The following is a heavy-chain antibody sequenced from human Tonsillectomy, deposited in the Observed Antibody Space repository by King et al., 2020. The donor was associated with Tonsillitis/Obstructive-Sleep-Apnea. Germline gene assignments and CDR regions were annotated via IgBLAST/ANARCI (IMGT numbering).Heavy chain of an antibody. Sequence: VQLQQWGAGLLKPSETLSLTCTVYGGSFRGYYWSWIRQSPRKGLEWIGEIDDSGSAIYNPSLESRVTISVDTSKNQFSLKLTSVTAAETAVYFCSRTPPGRFCSGGSCHRARRDFDSWGQGTLVTVSS. CDR1: GGSFRGYY. D-gene: IGHD2-15*01. J-gene: IGHJ4*02. CDR3: SRTPPGRFCSGGSCHRARRDFDS. CDR2: IDDSGSA. V-gene: IGHV4-34*01.